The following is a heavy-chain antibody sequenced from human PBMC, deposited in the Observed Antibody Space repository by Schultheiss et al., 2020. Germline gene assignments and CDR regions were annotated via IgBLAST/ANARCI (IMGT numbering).Heavy chain of an antibody. CDR1: GFTVSSNY. CDR3: ARGFRGGSYYYYYYMDV. CDR2: HYTRGET. V-gene: IGHV3-66*01. Sequence: WGSMRLACTASGFTVSSNYMSWVRQAPGKGLEWVAIHYTRGETHYADSVKGRFTISRDNAKNSLYLQMNSLRAEDTAVYYCARGFRGGSYYYYYYMDVWGTGTTVTVSS. J-gene: IGHJ6*03. D-gene: IGHD3-10*01.